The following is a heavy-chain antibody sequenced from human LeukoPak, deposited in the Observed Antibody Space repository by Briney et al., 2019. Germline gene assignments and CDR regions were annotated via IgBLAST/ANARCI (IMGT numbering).Heavy chain of an antibody. CDR3: AKAEGITMIVVVITPFDY. CDR1: GFTFSSYA. CDR2: ISGSGGGT. D-gene: IGHD3-22*01. Sequence: HSGGSLRLSCAASGFTFSSYAMSWVRQAPGKGLEWVSAISGSGGGTYYADSVKGRFTISRDNSKNTLCLQMNSLRAEDTAVYYCAKAEGITMIVVVITPFDYWGQGTLVTVSS. J-gene: IGHJ4*02. V-gene: IGHV3-23*01.